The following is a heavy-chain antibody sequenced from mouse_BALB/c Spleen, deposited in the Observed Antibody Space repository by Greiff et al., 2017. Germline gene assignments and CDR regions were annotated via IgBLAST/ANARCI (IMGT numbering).Heavy chain of an antibody. CDR1: GFTFSSYA. D-gene: IGHD2-4*01. V-gene: IGHV5-12-2*01. Sequence: EVKLVESGGGLVKPGGSLKLSCAASGFTFSSYAMSWVRQTPEKRLEWVAYISNGGGSTYYPDTVKGRFTISRDNAKNTLYLQMSSLKSEDTAMYYCARHGNYYDYDDYYAMDYWGQGTSVTVSS. J-gene: IGHJ4*01. CDR3: ARHGNYYDYDDYYAMDY. CDR2: ISNGGGST.